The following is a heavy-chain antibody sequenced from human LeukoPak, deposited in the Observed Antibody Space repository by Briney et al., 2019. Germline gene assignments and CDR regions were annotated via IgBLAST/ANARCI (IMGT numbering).Heavy chain of an antibody. CDR3: TTSSGGYYYYYMDV. CDR2: IKSKTDGGTT. Sequence: GGSLRLSCAASGFTFSNAWMSWVRQAPGKGLEWVGRIKSKTDGGTTDYAAPVKGRFTISRDDSKNTLYLQMNSLKTEDTAVYYCTTSSGGYYYYYMDVWGKGTTVTVSS. D-gene: IGHD1-26*01. V-gene: IGHV3-15*01. CDR1: GFTFSNAW. J-gene: IGHJ6*03.